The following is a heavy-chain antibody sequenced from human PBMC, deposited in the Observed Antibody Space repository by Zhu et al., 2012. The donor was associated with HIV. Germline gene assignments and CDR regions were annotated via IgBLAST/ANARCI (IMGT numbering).Heavy chain of an antibody. CDR3: ARDRGSYSRGVFDY. V-gene: IGHV4-38-2*02. CDR1: GYSISSGYY. J-gene: IGHJ4*02. CDR2: IYHSGST. Sequence: QVQLQESGPGLVKPSETLSLTCTVSGYSISSGYYWGWIRQPPGKGLEWIGSIYHSGSTHYNPSLKSRVTISVDMSKNQFSLKLSSVTAADTAVYYCARDRGSYSRGVFDYWGQGTLVIVSS. D-gene: IGHD1-26*01.